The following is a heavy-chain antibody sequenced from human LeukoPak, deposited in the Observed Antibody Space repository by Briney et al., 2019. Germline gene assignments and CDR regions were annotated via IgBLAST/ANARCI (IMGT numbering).Heavy chain of an antibody. V-gene: IGHV4-34*01. CDR1: GGSFSGYY. Sequence: PSETLSLTCAVYGGSFSGYYWSWIRQPPGKGLEWIGEINHSGSTNYNPSLKSRVTISVDTSKNQFSLKLSSVTAADTAVYYCARGGEIAAAGSFLSHYYYYYMDVWGKGTTVTVSS. CDR2: INHSGST. CDR3: ARGGEIAAAGSFLSHYYYYYMDV. J-gene: IGHJ6*03. D-gene: IGHD6-13*01.